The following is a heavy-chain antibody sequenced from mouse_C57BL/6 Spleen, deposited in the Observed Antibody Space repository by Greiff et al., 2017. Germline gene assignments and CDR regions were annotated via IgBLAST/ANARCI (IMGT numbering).Heavy chain of an antibody. CDR2: ISYDGST. D-gene: IGHD1-1*02. V-gene: IGHV3-6*01. CDR3: ARAGGSYVGFAY. Sequence: EVHLVESGPGLVKPSQSLSLSCSVTGYSFTSGYYWNWIRQFPGNQLEWMGYISYDGSTNYNPSLKNRISITRDTSKNQFFLKLNSVTTEDTATYYCARAGGSYVGFAYWGQGTLVTVSA. CDR1: GYSFTSGYY. J-gene: IGHJ3*01.